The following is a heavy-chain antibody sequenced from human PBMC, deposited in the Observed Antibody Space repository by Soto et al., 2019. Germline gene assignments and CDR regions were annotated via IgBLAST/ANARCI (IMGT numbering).Heavy chain of an antibody. V-gene: IGHV6-1*01. Sequence: SQTLSLTCAISGDSVSGNSAAWNWIRQSPSRGLEWLGRTYYRSRWYNDYAVSVKSRITVTPDTSKNQFSLHLNSVTPEDTAVYYCARELPYYVSSDSYLDYWGQGALVTVSS. CDR1: GDSVSGNSAA. D-gene: IGHD3-16*01. CDR2: TYYRSRWYN. J-gene: IGHJ4*02. CDR3: ARELPYYVSSDSYLDY.